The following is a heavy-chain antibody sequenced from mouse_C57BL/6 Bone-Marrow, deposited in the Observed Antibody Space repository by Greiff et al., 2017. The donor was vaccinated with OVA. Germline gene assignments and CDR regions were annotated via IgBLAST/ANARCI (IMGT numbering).Heavy chain of an antibody. D-gene: IGHD1-1*01. Sequence: VQLQQSGAELVRPGASVKLSCTASGFNIKDDYMHWVKQRPEQGLEWIGWIDPENGDTEYASKFQGKATITADTSSNTASLQLSSLTSEDTAVYYCTTAYDFDYWCQGTTLTVSS. CDR2: IDPENGDT. J-gene: IGHJ2*01. CDR1: GFNIKDDY. V-gene: IGHV14-4*01. CDR3: TTAYDFDY.